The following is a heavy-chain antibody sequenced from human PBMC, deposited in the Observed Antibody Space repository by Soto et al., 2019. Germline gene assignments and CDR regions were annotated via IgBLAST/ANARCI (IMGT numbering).Heavy chain of an antibody. CDR3: TTDLYCCSNRGCVDV. D-gene: IGHD2-2*01. CDR1: GFTFSDAW. Sequence: EVQLVESGGGLVKPGGSLRLSCAASGFTFSDAWMSWVRQAPGKGLEWVGRIKSKTDGGTTDYAAPVKGRFTFSRDDSKNTLYLQMNSLKTEDTAVYFCTTDLYCCSNRGCVDVWGQGTTVTVSS. V-gene: IGHV3-15*01. J-gene: IGHJ6*02. CDR2: IKSKTDGGTT.